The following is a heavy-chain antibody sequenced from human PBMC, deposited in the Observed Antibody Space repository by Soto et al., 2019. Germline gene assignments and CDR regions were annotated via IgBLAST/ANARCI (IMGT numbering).Heavy chain of an antibody. J-gene: IGHJ5*02. V-gene: IGHV5-51*01. CDR3: ARKDKSGYFNWFDP. CDR1: GYKFTSSW. Sequence: PGESLKISCRTSGYKFTSSWIAWVRQMPGKGLESMGIIFPSDSDTRYSPSFQGQVTISADRSTSTVFLQWASLKASDTAVYFCARKDKSGYFNWFDPWGQGTLVTVSS. CDR2: IFPSDSDT. D-gene: IGHD3-22*01.